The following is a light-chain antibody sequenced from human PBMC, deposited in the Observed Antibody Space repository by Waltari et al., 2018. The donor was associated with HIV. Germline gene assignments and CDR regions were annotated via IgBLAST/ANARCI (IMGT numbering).Light chain of an antibody. CDR3: STWDNSLSHWV. CDR1: ISNPGGNF. V-gene: IGLV1-47*01. CDR2: RND. Sequence: QSVVTQPPSASGTPGQNISISCSGDISNPGGNFVNWYQKRPGTAPRLLIYRNDQRPSGVPDRFSGSKSATSASLAISGLRSEDEADYHCSTWDNSLSHWVFGGGTKVTVL. J-gene: IGLJ3*02.